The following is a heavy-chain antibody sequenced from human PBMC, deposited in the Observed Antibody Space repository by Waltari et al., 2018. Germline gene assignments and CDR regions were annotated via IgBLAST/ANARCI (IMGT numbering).Heavy chain of an antibody. D-gene: IGHD6-19*01. J-gene: IGHJ4*02. CDR3: ARGVQRYSSGWYSTDY. Sequence: QVQLVESGGGVVQPGRSLRLSCAASGFTFSSYAMHWVGQAPGKGLAWVAVISYDGSNKYYADSVKGRFTISRDNSKNTLYLQMNSLRAEDTAVYYCARGVQRYSSGWYSTDYWGQGTLVTVSS. CDR1: GFTFSSYA. CDR2: ISYDGSNK. V-gene: IGHV3-30-3*01.